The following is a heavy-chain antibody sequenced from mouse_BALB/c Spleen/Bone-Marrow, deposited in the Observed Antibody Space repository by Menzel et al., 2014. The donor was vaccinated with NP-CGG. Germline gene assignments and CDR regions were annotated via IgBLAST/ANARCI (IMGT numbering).Heavy chain of an antibody. CDR3: ARDNYGSRFDY. J-gene: IGHJ2*01. CDR1: GLTFSSYG. Sequence: EVNVVESGGGLVQPGGSLKLSCAASGLTFSSYGMSWVRPTPDKRLELVATINNNDGNTYYPDSVKGRFTISRDNAKNTLYLQMSSLKSEDTAMYYCARDNYGSRFDYWGQGTTLTVSS. D-gene: IGHD1-1*01. CDR2: INNNDGNT. V-gene: IGHV5-6-3*01.